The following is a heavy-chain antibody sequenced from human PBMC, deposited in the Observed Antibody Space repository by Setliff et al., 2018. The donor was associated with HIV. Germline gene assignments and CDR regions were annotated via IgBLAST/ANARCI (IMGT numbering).Heavy chain of an antibody. V-gene: IGHV4-39*07. CDR2: IFHSGTT. CDR3: ASYIAVAGTGEIDY. D-gene: IGHD6-19*01. Sequence: PSETLSLTCTVAGDSFSSNTNHWGWIRQPPGKGLEWIGNIFHSGTTYYNPSLKSRVTIAIDTSKNQFSLKLTSVTAADTAVYYCASYIAVAGTGEIDYWGQGTLVTVSS. J-gene: IGHJ4*02. CDR1: GDSFSSNTNH.